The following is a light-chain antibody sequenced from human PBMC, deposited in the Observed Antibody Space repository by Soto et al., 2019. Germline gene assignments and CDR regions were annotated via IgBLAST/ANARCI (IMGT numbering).Light chain of an antibody. J-gene: IGKJ1*01. CDR1: QSVSSN. CDR2: GAS. V-gene: IGKV3-15*01. CDR3: QQYNNWPPST. Sequence: EIVMTQSPATLSVSPGERATLSCRASQSVSSNLAWYPQKSGQPPRLLIFGASTRATGIPARFSGSGSGTEFTLTISSLQSEDFAVYYCQQYNNWPPSTFGQGTKVDIK.